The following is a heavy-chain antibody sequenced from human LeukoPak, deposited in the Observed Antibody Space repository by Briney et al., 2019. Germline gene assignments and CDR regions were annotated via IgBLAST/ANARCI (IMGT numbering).Heavy chain of an antibody. CDR3: AKDHYEAAAAYYFDY. V-gene: IGHV3-23*01. Sequence: PGVSLRLSCAASGFTFSSYAMSWVRQVPGKGLEWVSAISGSGGSTYYADSVKGRFTISRDNSKNTLYLQMNSLRAEDTAVYYCAKDHYEAAAAYYFDYWGQGTLVTVSS. J-gene: IGHJ4*02. CDR2: ISGSGGST. D-gene: IGHD6-13*01. CDR1: GFTFSSYA.